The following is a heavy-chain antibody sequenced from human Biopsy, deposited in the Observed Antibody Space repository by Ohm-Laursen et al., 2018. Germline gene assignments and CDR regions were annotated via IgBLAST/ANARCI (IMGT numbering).Heavy chain of an antibody. Sequence: SETLSLTCTVSGGSISSSTPYYWAWLRQPPGKGLEWIGSIYNTETTFYNPPLKSRVTISVDTSTNQFSLKVSSVTAADTALYFCARHPTGFWFDPWGHGTLVTVSS. CDR3: ARHPTGFWFDP. CDR1: GGSISSSTPYY. J-gene: IGHJ5*02. CDR2: IYNTETT. V-gene: IGHV4-39*01.